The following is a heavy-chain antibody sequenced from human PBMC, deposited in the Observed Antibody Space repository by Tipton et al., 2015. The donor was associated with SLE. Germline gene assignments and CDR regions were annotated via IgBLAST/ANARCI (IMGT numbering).Heavy chain of an antibody. CDR2: IRYDGSNK. D-gene: IGHD6-13*01. Sequence: SLRLSCAASGFIFSSYAMHWVRQAPGKGLEWVAFIRYDGSNKYYADSVKGRFTISRDNSKNTLYLQMNSLRAEDTAVYYCAKNDVYSSRWGASDIWGQGTMVTVSS. V-gene: IGHV3-30*02. J-gene: IGHJ3*02. CDR1: GFIFSSYA. CDR3: AKNDVYSSRWGASDI.